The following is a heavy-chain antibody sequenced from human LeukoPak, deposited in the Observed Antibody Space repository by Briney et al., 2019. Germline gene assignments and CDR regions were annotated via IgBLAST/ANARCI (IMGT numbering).Heavy chain of an antibody. CDR2: IYYSGST. D-gene: IGHD3-10*01. J-gene: IGHJ4*02. Sequence: SQTLSLACTVSGGSISSSDYYWSWIRQPPGKGLEWIGYIYYSGSTYYNPSLKSRVTTSVDTSKNQFSLKLSSVTAADTAVYYCAREASGSSDFDYWGQGTLVTVSS. CDR1: GGSISSSDYY. CDR3: AREASGSSDFDY. V-gene: IGHV4-30-4*01.